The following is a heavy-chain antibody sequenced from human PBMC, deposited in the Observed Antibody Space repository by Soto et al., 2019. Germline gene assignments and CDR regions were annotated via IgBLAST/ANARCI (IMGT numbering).Heavy chain of an antibody. CDR2: INVYNGNT. V-gene: IGHV1-18*04. D-gene: IGHD3-10*01. CDR3: ARGVGSGSYYNQYTWFDP. Sequence: ASVKVSCKASGYTFANYGISWVRQAPGQGLEWMGWINVYNGNTKYAQKVQGRVTMTTDTSTSTAYMELRSLRSDNTAVYYCARGVGSGSYYNQYTWFDPWGQGTLVTVSS. CDR1: GYTFANYG. J-gene: IGHJ5*02.